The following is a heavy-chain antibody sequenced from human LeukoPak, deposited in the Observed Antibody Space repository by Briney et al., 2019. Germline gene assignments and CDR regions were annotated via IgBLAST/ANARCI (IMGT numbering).Heavy chain of an antibody. V-gene: IGHV4-61*02. Sequence: SETLSLTCTVSGGSISSGSYYWSWIRQPAGKGLEWIGRIYTSGSTNYNPSLKSRVTISVDTSKNQFSLKLSSVTAADTAVYYCAGGSGSYWGAFDIWGQGTMVAVSS. CDR3: AGGSGSYWGAFDI. D-gene: IGHD3-10*01. J-gene: IGHJ3*02. CDR2: IYTSGST. CDR1: GGSISSGSYY.